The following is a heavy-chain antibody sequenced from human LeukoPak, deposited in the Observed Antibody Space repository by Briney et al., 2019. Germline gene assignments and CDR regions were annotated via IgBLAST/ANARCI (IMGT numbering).Heavy chain of an antibody. J-gene: IGHJ5*02. V-gene: IGHV4-31*03. Sequence: PSETLSLTCTVSGGSISSGGYYWSWIRQHPGKGLEWIGYIYYSGSTYYNPSLKSRVTISVDTSKNQFSLKLSSVTAADTAVYYCARDRFGGSGWYRINWFDPWGQGTLVTVSS. CDR3: ARDRFGGSGWYRINWFDP. D-gene: IGHD6-19*01. CDR1: GGSISSGGYY. CDR2: IYYSGST.